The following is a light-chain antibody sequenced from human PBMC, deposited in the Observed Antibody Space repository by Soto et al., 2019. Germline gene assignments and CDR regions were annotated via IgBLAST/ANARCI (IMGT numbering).Light chain of an antibody. V-gene: IGLV2-8*01. CDR1: SSDIGGYNS. J-gene: IGLJ1*01. CDR3: SSYTDRKNLV. CDR2: DVS. Sequence: HSALAXSPSASGSPGQSVTISCTGTSSDIGGYNSVSWYQQHPGKAPKVMIYDVSKRPSGVPDRFSGSKSGNTASLTVSALQAEDEADYYCSSYTDRKNLVFGTGTKVTVL.